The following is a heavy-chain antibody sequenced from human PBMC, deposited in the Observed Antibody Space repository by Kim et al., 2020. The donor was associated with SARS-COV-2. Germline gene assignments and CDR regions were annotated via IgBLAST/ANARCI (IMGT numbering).Heavy chain of an antibody. CDR3: ATNHYYDSSGPLAPDY. CDR1: GYTLTELS. CDR2: FDPEDGET. V-gene: IGHV1-24*01. J-gene: IGHJ4*02. Sequence: ASVKVSCKVSGYTLTELSMHWVRQAPGKGLEWMGGFDPEDGETIYAQKFQGRVTMTEDTSTDTAYMELSSLRSEDTAVYYCATNHYYDSSGPLAPDYWGQGTLVTVSS. D-gene: IGHD3-22*01.